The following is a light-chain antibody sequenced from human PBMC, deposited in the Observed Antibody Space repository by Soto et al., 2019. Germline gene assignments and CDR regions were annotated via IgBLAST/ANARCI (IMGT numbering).Light chain of an antibody. Sequence: DIQMTQSPSTLSGSVGDRVTITCRASQSISSWLAWYQQKPGKAPKLLIYKASSLESGVPSRFSGSGSGTEFTLTISSLQPDDFATYYCQQYNSYSRSTFGQGTKVDI. V-gene: IGKV1-5*03. J-gene: IGKJ1*01. CDR2: KAS. CDR3: QQYNSYSRST. CDR1: QSISSW.